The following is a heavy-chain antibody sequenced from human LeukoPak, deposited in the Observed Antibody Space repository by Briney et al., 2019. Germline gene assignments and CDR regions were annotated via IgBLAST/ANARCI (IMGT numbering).Heavy chain of an antibody. D-gene: IGHD5-18*01. CDR2: IYTSGST. V-gene: IGHV4-4*07. CDR1: GGSISSYY. CDR3: AASGYSYGYNSEFNDY. J-gene: IGHJ4*02. Sequence: SETLSLTCTVSGGSISSYYWSWIRQPAGKGLEWIGRIYTSGSTNYNPSLKSRVTMSVDTSKNQFSLKLSSVTAADTAVYYCAASGYSYGYNSEFNDYWGQGTLVTVSS.